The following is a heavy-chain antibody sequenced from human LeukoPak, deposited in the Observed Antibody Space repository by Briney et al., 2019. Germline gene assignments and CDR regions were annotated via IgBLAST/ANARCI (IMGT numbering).Heavy chain of an antibody. D-gene: IGHD4-17*01. Sequence: SETLSLTCTVSGGSISSYYWSWIRQPPGKGLEWIGYIYYSGSTNYNPSLKSRVTISVDTSKNQFSLRLSSVPAADTAVYYCARTGRHTVTTVWFDPWGQGTLVTVSS. J-gene: IGHJ5*02. CDR1: GGSISSYY. CDR3: ARTGRHTVTTVWFDP. CDR2: IYYSGST. V-gene: IGHV4-59*01.